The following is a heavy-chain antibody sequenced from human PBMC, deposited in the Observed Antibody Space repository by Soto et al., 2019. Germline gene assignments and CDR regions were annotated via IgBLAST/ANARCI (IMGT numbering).Heavy chain of an antibody. CDR2: ISTSSSYR. J-gene: IGHJ4*02. V-gene: IGHV3-11*05. CDR3: AREGPGTSTWYVDS. D-gene: IGHD6-13*01. Sequence: QVQLVESGGGLVKPGGSLRLSCAASGCTFSDYYMSWIRQAPGKGLEWLSYISTSSSYRNYADSVKGRFTISRDNAKNSLYLQLNRLRVEDTAVYYCAREGPGTSTWYVDSWGQGTLVTVSS. CDR1: GCTFSDYY.